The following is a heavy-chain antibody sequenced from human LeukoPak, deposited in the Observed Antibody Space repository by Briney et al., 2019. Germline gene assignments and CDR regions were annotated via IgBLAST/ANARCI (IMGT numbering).Heavy chain of an antibody. CDR3: ARESYCSSTSCGRGHAFDI. D-gene: IGHD2-2*01. V-gene: IGHV4-34*01. CDR2: INHSGST. Sequence: PSETLSLTCAVYGGSFSGYYWSWIRQPPGKGLEWIGEINHSGSTNYNPSLKSRVTISVDTSKNQFSLKLSSVTAADTAVYYCARESYCSSTSCGRGHAFDIWGQGTMVTVSS. J-gene: IGHJ3*02. CDR1: GGSFSGYY.